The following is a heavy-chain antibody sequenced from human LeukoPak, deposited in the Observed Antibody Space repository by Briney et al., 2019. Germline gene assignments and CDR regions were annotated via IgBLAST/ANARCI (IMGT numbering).Heavy chain of an antibody. CDR2: IFSSGNT. D-gene: IGHD3-22*01. CDR1: GGSIANHY. CDR3: ARAGDTSSYFYFLDY. V-gene: IGHV4-4*09. Sequence: PSETLSPTCTVSGGSIANHYWSWIRQPPGKGLEWIGYIFSSGNTNCNPSLKSRVAISVGTSKSQFSLNLSSVTAADTAVYFCARAGDTSSYFYFLDYWGRGTLVTVSS. J-gene: IGHJ4*02.